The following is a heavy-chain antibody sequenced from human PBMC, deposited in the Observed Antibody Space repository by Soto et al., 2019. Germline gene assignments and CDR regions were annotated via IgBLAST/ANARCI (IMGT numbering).Heavy chain of an antibody. J-gene: IGHJ6*03. CDR3: ARGQPYDFWSGYYTGYYMDA. CDR2: INHSGST. D-gene: IGHD3-3*01. Sequence: LEILSLTCAVYGGSFSGYCWSWIRQPPGKGLEWIGEINHSGSTNYNPSLKSRVTISVDTSKNQFSLKLSSVTAADTAVYYCARGQPYDFWSGYYTGYYMDAWGKGTTVTVSS. V-gene: IGHV4-34*01. CDR1: GGSFSGYC.